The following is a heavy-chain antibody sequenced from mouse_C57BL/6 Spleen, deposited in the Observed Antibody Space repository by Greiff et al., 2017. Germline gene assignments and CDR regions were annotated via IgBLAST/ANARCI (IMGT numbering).Heavy chain of an antibody. D-gene: IGHD2-4*01. J-gene: IGHJ3*01. CDR2: IHPSDSDT. CDR3: AILYDYKGRWFAY. CDR1: GYTFTSYW. Sequence: QVQLQQPGAELVKPGASVKVSCKASGYTFTSYWMHWVKQRPGQGLEWIGRIHPSDSDTNYNQKFKGKATLTVEKSSSTAYMQLSSLTSEDSSVYYCAILYDYKGRWFAYWGQETLVTVSA. V-gene: IGHV1-74*01.